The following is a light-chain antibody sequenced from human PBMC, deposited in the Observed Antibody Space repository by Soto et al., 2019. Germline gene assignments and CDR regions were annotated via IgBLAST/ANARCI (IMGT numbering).Light chain of an antibody. CDR1: QNVDNNF. Sequence: ENVLTQSPGALSLSPGERATLSCRASQNVDNNFLAWYQHKPGQPPRLLIFGASIRAARIPDRFSGSESGTDFHLSISRLEPEDFVVYHCQQYGSLPYTFGQGTKLDI. J-gene: IGKJ2*01. V-gene: IGKV3-20*01. CDR3: QQYGSLPYT. CDR2: GAS.